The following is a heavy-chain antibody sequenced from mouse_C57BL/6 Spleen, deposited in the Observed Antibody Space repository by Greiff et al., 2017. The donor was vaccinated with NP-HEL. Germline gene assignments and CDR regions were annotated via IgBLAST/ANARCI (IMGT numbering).Heavy chain of an antibody. J-gene: IGHJ3*01. Sequence: QVQLQQSGPELVKPGASVKISCKASGYAFSSSWMNWVKQRPGKGLEWIGRIYSGDGDTNYNGKFKGKATLTADKSSSTAYMQLSSLTSEDSAVYFCARRFTYDGSFAYWGQGTLVTVSA. V-gene: IGHV1-82*01. CDR3: ARRFTYDGSFAY. CDR2: IYSGDGDT. D-gene: IGHD2-3*01. CDR1: GYAFSSSW.